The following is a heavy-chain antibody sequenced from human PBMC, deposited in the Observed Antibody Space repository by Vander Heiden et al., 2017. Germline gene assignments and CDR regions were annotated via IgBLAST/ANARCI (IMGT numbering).Heavy chain of an antibody. CDR3: AREAGDRGFDY. D-gene: IGHD7-27*01. J-gene: IGHJ4*02. Sequence: QVQLQESGPGLVKPSQILSLTRPVSGGSFSSGYYYWSWIRQPPGKGLEWIGYISNSGSTYYNPSLKSRVTISVDTSKNQFSLKLSSVTAADTAVYYCAREAGDRGFDYWGQGTLVTVSS. V-gene: IGHV4-30-4*01. CDR2: ISNSGST. CDR1: GGSFSSGYYY.